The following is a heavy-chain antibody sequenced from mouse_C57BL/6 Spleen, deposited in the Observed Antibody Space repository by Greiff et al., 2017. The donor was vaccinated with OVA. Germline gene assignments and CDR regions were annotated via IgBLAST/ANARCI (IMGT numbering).Heavy chain of an antibody. D-gene: IGHD1-1*01. J-gene: IGHJ1*03. CDR3: ANYYGSSYDWYFDV. V-gene: IGHV14-2*01. Sequence: EVQLQQSGAELVKPGASVKLSCTASGFNIKDYYMHWVKQRTEQGLEWIGRIDPEDGETKYATKFQGKATITADTSSNTAYLQLRSLTSEDTAVYYCANYYGSSYDWYFDVWGTGTTVTVSS. CDR1: GFNIKDYY. CDR2: IDPEDGET.